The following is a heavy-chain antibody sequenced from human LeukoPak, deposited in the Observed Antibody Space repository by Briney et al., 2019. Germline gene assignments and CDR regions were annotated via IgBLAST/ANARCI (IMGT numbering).Heavy chain of an antibody. J-gene: IGHJ4*02. D-gene: IGHD2-21*02. CDR2: ISINGGST. Sequence: PGGSLRLSCSASGTAFRTYAMHWVRQPPGKGLYYDSAISINGGSTYYADSVRGRFTISRDNAKNSLYLQMNSLRDEDTAVYYCARGLAYCGGDCYRALDYWGQGTLVTVSS. CDR1: GTAFRTYA. V-gene: IGHV3-64*04. CDR3: ARGLAYCGGDCYRALDY.